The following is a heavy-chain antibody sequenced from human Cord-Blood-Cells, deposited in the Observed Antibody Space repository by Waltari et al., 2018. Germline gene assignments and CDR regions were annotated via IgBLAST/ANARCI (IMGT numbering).Heavy chain of an antibody. Sequence: QVQLVESGGGVVQPGRSLRLSCAASGFTFSSYGMHWVRQAPGKGLEWVAVIWYDGSNKYYADSVKGRFTISRDNSKNTLYLQMNSLRAEDTAVYYCARDRAILTGYDAFDIWGQGTIVTVSS. CDR3: ARDRAILTGYDAFDI. J-gene: IGHJ3*02. CDR2: IWYDGSNK. D-gene: IGHD3-9*01. CDR1: GFTFSSYG. V-gene: IGHV3-33*01.